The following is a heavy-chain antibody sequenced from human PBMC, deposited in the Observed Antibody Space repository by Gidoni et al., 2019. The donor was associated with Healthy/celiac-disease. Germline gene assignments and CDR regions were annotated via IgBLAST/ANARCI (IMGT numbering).Heavy chain of an antibody. D-gene: IGHD4-17*01. J-gene: IGHJ4*02. V-gene: IGHV3-23*01. CDR1: GFTFSSYA. Sequence: EVQLLESGGGLVQPGGSLRLSCAASGFTFSSYAMSWVRQAPGKGLEWVSAIRGSGGSTYYADSVKGRFTISRDNSKNTLYLQMNSLRAEDTAVYYCAKDHYDYGDLFYYDYWGQGTLVTVST. CDR2: IRGSGGST. CDR3: AKDHYDYGDLFYYDY.